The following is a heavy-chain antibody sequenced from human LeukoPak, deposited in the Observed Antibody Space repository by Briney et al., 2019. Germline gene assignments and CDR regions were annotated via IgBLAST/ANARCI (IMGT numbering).Heavy chain of an antibody. J-gene: IGHJ4*02. CDR1: GFTFSSYA. CDR2: INWNGGST. Sequence: GGSLRLSCAASGFTFSSYAMSWVRQAPGKGLEWVSGINWNGGSTGYADSVKGRFTISRDNAKNSLYLQMNSLRAEDTALYYCARDRYYDTSGSFDYWGQGTLVTVSS. V-gene: IGHV3-20*04. CDR3: ARDRYYDTSGSFDY. D-gene: IGHD3-22*01.